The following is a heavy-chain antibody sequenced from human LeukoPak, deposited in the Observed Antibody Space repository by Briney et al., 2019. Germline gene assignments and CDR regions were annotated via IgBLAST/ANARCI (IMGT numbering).Heavy chain of an antibody. CDR1: GGSISSGGYS. J-gene: IGHJ6*02. CDR2: INHSGST. Sequence: PSETLSLTCAVSGGSISSGGYSWSWIRQPPGKGLEWIGEINHSGSTNYNPSLKSRVNISVDMSKNQISLKLSSVTAADTAVYYCARGPPAKPGTGYYYGMDVWGQGTTVTVSS. D-gene: IGHD2-2*01. V-gene: IGHV4-34*01. CDR3: ARGPPAKPGTGYYYGMDV.